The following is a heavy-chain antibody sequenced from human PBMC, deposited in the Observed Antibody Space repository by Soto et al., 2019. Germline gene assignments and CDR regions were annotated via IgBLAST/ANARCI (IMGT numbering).Heavy chain of an antibody. CDR3: AREIVVVPAAIWTVDYYYMDV. CDR2: ISSSSSYI. CDR1: GFTFSSYS. J-gene: IGHJ6*03. Sequence: EVQLVESGGGLVKPGGSLRLSCAASGFTFSSYSMNWVRQAPGKGLEWVSSISSSSSYIYYADSVKGRFTISRDNAKYILYLQMNSLRAEDTAVYYCAREIVVVPAAIWTVDYYYMDVWCQGTTVTFSS. D-gene: IGHD2-2*01. V-gene: IGHV3-21*01.